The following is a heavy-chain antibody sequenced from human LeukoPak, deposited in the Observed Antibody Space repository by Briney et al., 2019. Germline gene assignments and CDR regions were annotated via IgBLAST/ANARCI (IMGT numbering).Heavy chain of an antibody. J-gene: IGHJ3*01. CDR1: GFTFSSYW. D-gene: IGHD3-22*01. CDR2: IKEDGSEE. CDR3: ARDWLAGNPYHAFDL. Sequence: GGSLRLSCAASGFTFSSYWMTWVRQAPGKGLECVANIKEDGSEEYYVDSVKGRFSISRDNAKNSLHLQMNSLRAEDTAVYYCARDWLAGNPYHAFDLWGKGTTVTVSS. V-gene: IGHV3-7*01.